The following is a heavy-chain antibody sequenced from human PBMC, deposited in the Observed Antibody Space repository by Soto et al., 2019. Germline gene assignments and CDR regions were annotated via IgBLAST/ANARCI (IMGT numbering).Heavy chain of an antibody. D-gene: IGHD1-1*01. CDR3: ARGHNLPKLAHEY. Sequence: SETLSLTCAVYGGSFSRYYWSWIGQPPGKGLEWIGEINHSGSTNYNPSLKSRVTISVDTSKNQFSLKLSSVTAADTAVYYCARGHNLPKLAHEYWGQGTLVTVSS. J-gene: IGHJ4*02. CDR2: INHSGST. V-gene: IGHV4-34*01. CDR1: GGSFSRYY.